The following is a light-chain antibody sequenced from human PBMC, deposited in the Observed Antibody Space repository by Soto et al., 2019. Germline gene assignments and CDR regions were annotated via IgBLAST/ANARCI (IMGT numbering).Light chain of an antibody. J-gene: IGLJ1*01. CDR1: NSDVGTFYF. CDR2: DVT. CDR3: SSYAGSNNFV. V-gene: IGLV2-11*01. Sequence: QSVLTQPRSVSGSPGQSVTISCTGTNSDVGTFYFVSWYQQYPDKGPKLIIYDVTERPSGVPDRFSGSKSGNTASLTISGLQAEDEADYYCSSYAGSNNFVFGTGTKVTVL.